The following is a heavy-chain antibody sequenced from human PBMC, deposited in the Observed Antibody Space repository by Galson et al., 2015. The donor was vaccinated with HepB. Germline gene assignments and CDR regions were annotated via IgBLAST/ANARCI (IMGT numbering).Heavy chain of an antibody. J-gene: IGHJ4*02. D-gene: IGHD3-10*01. CDR3: ARDHPHSGCDY. V-gene: IGHV3-53*01. CDR1: GFTVSSNY. Sequence: LRLSCAASGFTVSSNYMSWVRQAPGKGLEWVSVIYSGGSTYYADSVKGRFTISRDNSKNTLYLQMNSLRAEDTAVYYCARDHPHSGCDYWGQGTLVAVSS. CDR2: IYSGGST.